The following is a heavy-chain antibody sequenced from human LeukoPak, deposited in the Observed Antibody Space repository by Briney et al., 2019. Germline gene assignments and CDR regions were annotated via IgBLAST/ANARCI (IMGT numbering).Heavy chain of an antibody. J-gene: IGHJ4*02. CDR2: INSDGSST. D-gene: IGHD3-10*01. V-gene: IGHV3-74*01. CDR1: GFTFSNHW. CDR3: TRVGRPIYDY. Sequence: GGSLRLSCAVSGFTFSNHWMHWVRQAPGKGLVWVSRINSDGSSTNYADSVKGRFTISRDNTKNTLYLQMNSLSAEDTAVYFCTRVGRPIYDYWGQGTLVTVSS.